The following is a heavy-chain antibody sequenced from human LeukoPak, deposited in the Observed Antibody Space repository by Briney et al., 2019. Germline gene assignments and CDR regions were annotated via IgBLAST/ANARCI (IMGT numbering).Heavy chain of an antibody. CDR1: GFTFSSYW. Sequence: PGGSLRLSCAASGFTFSSYWMSWVRQAPGKGLEWVANIKQDGSEKYYVDSVKGRFTISRDNAKNSLYLQMNSLRAEDTVVYYCARDNGGYEDSYYYYYYMDVWGKGTTVTVSS. D-gene: IGHD5-12*01. CDR2: IKQDGSEK. J-gene: IGHJ6*03. CDR3: ARDNGGYEDSYYYYYYMDV. V-gene: IGHV3-7*01.